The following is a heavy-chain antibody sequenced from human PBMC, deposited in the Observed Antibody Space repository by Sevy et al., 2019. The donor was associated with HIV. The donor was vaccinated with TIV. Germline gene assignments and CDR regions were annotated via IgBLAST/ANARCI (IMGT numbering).Heavy chain of an antibody. V-gene: IGHV3-33*01. CDR2: IWNDGNNK. Sequence: GGSLRLSCAASGFTFSRYGMHWVRQAPGKGLEWVAVIWNDGNNKHYADSVKGRFTISRDNSKNTLYLQMSSLRAEDTAVYYCASLPNNYYDSSGYSGNDGFDIWGQGTMVTVSS. CDR1: GFTFSRYG. D-gene: IGHD3-22*01. CDR3: ASLPNNYYDSSGYSGNDGFDI. J-gene: IGHJ3*02.